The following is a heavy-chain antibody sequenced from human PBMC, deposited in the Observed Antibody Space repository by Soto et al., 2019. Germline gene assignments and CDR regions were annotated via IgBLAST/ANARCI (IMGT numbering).Heavy chain of an antibody. V-gene: IGHV3-23*01. CDR2: IGGYGHTT. D-gene: IGHD4-17*01. J-gene: IGHJ4*02. Sequence: EVQLLQSGGGLVQPRGSLRLSCAASGFDFGSYAMTWVRQASGKGLEWVSSIGGYGHTTHYAEFVQGRFIISRDDSKKTMELQMDSLRVEDTAVYYCVKGGPTVIYFDHWGQGRLVYVSS. CDR1: GFDFGSYA. CDR3: VKGGPTVIYFDH.